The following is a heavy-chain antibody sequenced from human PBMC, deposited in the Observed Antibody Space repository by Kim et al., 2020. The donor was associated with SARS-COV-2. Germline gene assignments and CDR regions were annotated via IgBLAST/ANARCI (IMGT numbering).Heavy chain of an antibody. CDR2: ITSSGGRT. V-gene: IGHV3-23*01. CDR3: ASKRASGDYNLDY. Sequence: GGSLRLSCAASGFAFSSYAMSWVRQAPGKGLEWVSAITSSGGRTYYAGSVKGRFTISRENSKNTLYLQMNSLRADDTAVYYCASKRASGDYNLDYWGQGT. J-gene: IGHJ4*02. CDR1: GFAFSSYA. D-gene: IGHD3-22*01.